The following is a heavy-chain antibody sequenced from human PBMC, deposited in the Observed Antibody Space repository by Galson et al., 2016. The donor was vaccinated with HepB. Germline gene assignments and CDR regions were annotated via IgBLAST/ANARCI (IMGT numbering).Heavy chain of an antibody. Sequence: ETLSLTCAVYGGSLSTFYWSWIHQPPGRGLEWIGDINHSGSTNYHPSLESRLTLSIDTYKNQFSLNLSSMTAADTAVYYCASPRRMDVWGQGTTVTVSS. CDR2: INHSGST. CDR1: GGSLSTFY. V-gene: IGHV4-34*01. J-gene: IGHJ6*02. CDR3: ASPRRMDV.